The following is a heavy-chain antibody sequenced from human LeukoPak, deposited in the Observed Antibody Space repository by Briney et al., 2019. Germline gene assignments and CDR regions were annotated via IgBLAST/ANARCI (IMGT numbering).Heavy chain of an antibody. V-gene: IGHV4-59*06. Sequence: SETLSLTCTVSGGSISSYYWSWIRQPAGKALEWIGYIYYSGSTYYNPSLKSRVTISVDTSENQFSLRLSSVTAADTAVYYCARGTRTADYWGQGTLVTVSS. CDR2: IYYSGST. D-gene: IGHD1-26*01. J-gene: IGHJ4*02. CDR3: ARGTRTADY. CDR1: GGSISSYY.